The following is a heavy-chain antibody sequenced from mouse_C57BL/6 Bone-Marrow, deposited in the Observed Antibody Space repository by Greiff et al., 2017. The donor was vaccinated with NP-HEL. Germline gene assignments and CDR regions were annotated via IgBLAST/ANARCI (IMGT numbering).Heavy chain of an antibody. CDR3: TTDY. CDR1: GFTITDDY. Sequence: EVQLQQSGAELVRPGASVKLSCTASGFTITDDYMHWVKQRPEQGLEWIGWIDPDNGDTDYASKFQGKATITDDTSSHTSYLQLSSLTSEDTAVYYCTTDYWGQGTTLTVAS. J-gene: IGHJ2*01. V-gene: IGHV14-4*01. CDR2: IDPDNGDT.